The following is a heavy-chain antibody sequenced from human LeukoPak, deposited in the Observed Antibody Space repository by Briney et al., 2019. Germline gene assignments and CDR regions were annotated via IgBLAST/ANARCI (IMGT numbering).Heavy chain of an antibody. CDR1: GFTFSTYA. CDR2: ISGTGGNT. Sequence: GGSLRLSCAASGFTFSTYAMIWVRQAPGKGLEWVSAISGTGGNTYYADSVKGRFSISRDNSKNTVYLQMSGLRAEDTAVHYCAKDGGYWGQGTLVTVSP. CDR3: AKDGGY. D-gene: IGHD3-3*01. J-gene: IGHJ4*02. V-gene: IGHV3-23*01.